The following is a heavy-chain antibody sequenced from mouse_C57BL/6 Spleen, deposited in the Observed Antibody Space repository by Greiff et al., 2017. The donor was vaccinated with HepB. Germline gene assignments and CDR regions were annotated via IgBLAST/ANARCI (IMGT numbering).Heavy chain of an antibody. CDR2: IRSKSNNYAT. CDR1: GFSFNTYA. CDR3: VRQEDDYDGYYYAMDY. D-gene: IGHD2-4*01. V-gene: IGHV10-1*01. Sequence: EVQLVESGGGLVQPKGSLKLSCAASGFSFNTYAMNWVRQAPGKGLEWVARIRSKSNNYATYYADSVKDRFTISRDDSESMLYLQMNNLKTEDTAMYYCVRQEDDYDGYYYAMDYWGQGTSVTVSS. J-gene: IGHJ4*01.